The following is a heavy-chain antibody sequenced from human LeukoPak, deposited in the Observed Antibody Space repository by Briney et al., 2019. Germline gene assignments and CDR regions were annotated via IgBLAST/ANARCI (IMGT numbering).Heavy chain of an antibody. CDR2: ISSSGSTI. CDR1: GFTFSSYE. Sequence: PGRSLRLSCAASGFTFSSYEMNWVRQDPGKGMEWVSYISSSGSTIYYADSVTGRFTISRDNAKNSLCMQMYSLRDEGTGVCYCVSGFGGYGGLDYWGPGTLWTVSS. V-gene: IGHV3-48*03. J-gene: IGHJ4*02. CDR3: VSGFGGYGGLDY. D-gene: IGHD3-10*01.